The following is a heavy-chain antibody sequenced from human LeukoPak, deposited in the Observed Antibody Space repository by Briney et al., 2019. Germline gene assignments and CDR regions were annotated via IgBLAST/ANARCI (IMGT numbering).Heavy chain of an antibody. CDR3: ARNRRSYDSSGYQNYFAY. J-gene: IGHJ4*02. Sequence: SETLSLTCTVSGGSITSGAYYWGWIRQPPGKGLEWIGSINYSGSTYSNPSLKSRVTISVDTSKNLFSLKLISVTAADTAVYYCARNRRSYDSSGYQNYFAYWGQGTLVIVSS. D-gene: IGHD3-22*01. CDR1: GGSITSGAYY. CDR2: INYSGST. V-gene: IGHV4-39*01.